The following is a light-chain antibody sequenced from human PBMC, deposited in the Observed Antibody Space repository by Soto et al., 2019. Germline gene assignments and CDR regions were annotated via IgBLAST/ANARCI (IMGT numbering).Light chain of an antibody. V-gene: IGKV3-11*01. Sequence: EIVLTQSPATLSLSPGERATLSCRASQSVSSYFAWYQQKPGQAPRLLIYDASNRATGIPARFSGSGSGTDFTLTISSLAPEDFAVYYCQQRSNWPLTFGGGTKVEMK. CDR3: QQRSNWPLT. J-gene: IGKJ4*01. CDR1: QSVSSY. CDR2: DAS.